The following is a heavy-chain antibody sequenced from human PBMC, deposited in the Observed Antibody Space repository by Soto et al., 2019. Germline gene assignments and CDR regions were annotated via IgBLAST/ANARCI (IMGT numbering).Heavy chain of an antibody. V-gene: IGHV3-30*03. CDR1: GFTYTSYD. Sequence: QVQLVESGGGVVQPGRSLRLSCAASGFTYTSYDMHWVRQAPGKGLEWVALISYDGHNKYYADSVQGRITISRDNSKNTRYVQMNSLRPEDAAVYYCEGGGYNYGYRIVGGDYWGRVSLVTVSS. D-gene: IGHD5-18*01. CDR2: ISYDGHNK. CDR3: EGGGYNYGYRIVGGDY. J-gene: IGHJ4*02.